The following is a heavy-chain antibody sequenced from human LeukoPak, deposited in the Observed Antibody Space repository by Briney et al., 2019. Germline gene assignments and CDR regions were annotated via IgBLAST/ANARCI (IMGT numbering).Heavy chain of an antibody. CDR2: INPSIGST. CDR1: GYTFSSYY. Sequence: GASVKVSCKASGYTFSSYYIHWVRQAAGQGLEWMGIINPSIGSTSYAQKFRRRVTMTMDTSTSTLYMELSSLRSEVTAVYYCARGDRPEEPRGNGIYDYWGEGTLVTVSS. D-gene: IGHD4-23*01. CDR3: ARGDRPEEPRGNGIYDY. J-gene: IGHJ4*02. V-gene: IGHV1-46*01.